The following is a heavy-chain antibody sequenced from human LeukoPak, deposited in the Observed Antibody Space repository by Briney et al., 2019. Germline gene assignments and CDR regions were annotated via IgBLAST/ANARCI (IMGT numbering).Heavy chain of an antibody. V-gene: IGHV4-30-2*01. Sequence: SQTLSLTCAVSGGSISSGGYSWSWIRQPPGKGLEWIGYIYHSGSTYYNPSLKSRVTISVYRSKNQFSLKLSSVTAADTAVYYCARFGYYDSSGYSFDYWGQGTLVTVSS. CDR3: ARFGYYDSSGYSFDY. CDR2: IYHSGST. D-gene: IGHD3-22*01. J-gene: IGHJ4*02. CDR1: GGSISSGGYS.